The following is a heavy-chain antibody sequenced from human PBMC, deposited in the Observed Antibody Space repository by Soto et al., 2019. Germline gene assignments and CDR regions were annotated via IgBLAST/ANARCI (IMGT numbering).Heavy chain of an antibody. CDR1: GYTLTELS. CDR2: FDPEDGET. V-gene: IGHV1-24*01. CDR3: AIQTPYSYASNFDY. D-gene: IGHD5-18*01. Sequence: ASVKVSCKVSGYTLTELSMHWVRQAPGKGLEWMGGFDPEDGETIYAQKFQGRVTMTEDTSTDTAYMELSSLRSEDTAVYYCAIQTPYSYASNFDYWCQGNLLTVSS. J-gene: IGHJ4*02.